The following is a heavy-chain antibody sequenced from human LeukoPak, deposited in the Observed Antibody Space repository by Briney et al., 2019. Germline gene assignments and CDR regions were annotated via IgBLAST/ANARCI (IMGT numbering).Heavy chain of an antibody. CDR2: ISYDGSNK. D-gene: IGHD6-25*01. J-gene: IGHJ4*02. Sequence: GGSLRLSCAASGFTFSSYAMRWVRQAPGKGLEWVAVISYDGSNKYYADSVKGRFTISRDNSKNTLYLQMNSLRAEDTAVYYCARDQDGRSAPGYWGQGTLVTVSS. V-gene: IGHV3-30-3*01. CDR3: ARDQDGRSAPGY. CDR1: GFTFSSYA.